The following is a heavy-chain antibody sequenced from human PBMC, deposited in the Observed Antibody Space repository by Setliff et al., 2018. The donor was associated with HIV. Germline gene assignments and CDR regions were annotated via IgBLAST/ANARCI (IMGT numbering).Heavy chain of an antibody. CDR3: LRGGEEFPPDY. CDR2: ITTDGRLT. J-gene: IGHJ4*02. Sequence: KPGGSLRLSCAASGFTFGDYHMIWIRQTPEKGLEWLSDITTDGRLTSYADSVKGRFTISRDNAKNSVYLEMNSLRADDSAVYYCLRGGEEFPPDYWGQGALVTVSS. V-gene: IGHV3-11*04. D-gene: IGHD3-10*01. CDR1: GFTFGDYH.